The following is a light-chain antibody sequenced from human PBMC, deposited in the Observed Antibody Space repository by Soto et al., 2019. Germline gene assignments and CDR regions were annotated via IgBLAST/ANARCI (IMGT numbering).Light chain of an antibody. J-gene: IGKJ4*01. Sequence: EILMTQSPSTLSVSPWERFTLSFRTSETVSSSLAWYQQKPGQAPGLLIFGASTRATGIPDRFSGSGSGTDFTLTISSLQSEDFAVYYRQQYHVWPLTFGGGTRWIS. CDR1: ETVSSS. CDR2: GAS. V-gene: IGKV3-15*01. CDR3: QQYHVWPLT.